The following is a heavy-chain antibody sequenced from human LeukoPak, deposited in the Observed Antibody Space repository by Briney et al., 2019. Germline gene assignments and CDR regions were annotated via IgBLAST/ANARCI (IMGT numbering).Heavy chain of an antibody. Sequence: GRSLRLSCAASGFTFSSYGMHWVRQAPGKGLEWVAVIWYDGSNKYYADSVKGRFTISRDNSKNTLYLQMNSLRAEDTAVYYCARDPARYSYGIYYYYGMDVWGQGTTVTVSS. CDR2: IWYDGSNK. CDR1: GFTFSSYG. V-gene: IGHV3-33*01. D-gene: IGHD5-18*01. CDR3: ARDPARYSYGIYYYYGMDV. J-gene: IGHJ6*02.